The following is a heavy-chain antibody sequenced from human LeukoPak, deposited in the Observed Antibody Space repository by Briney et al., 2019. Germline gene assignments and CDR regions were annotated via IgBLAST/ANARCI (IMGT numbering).Heavy chain of an antibody. V-gene: IGHV4-34*01. D-gene: IGHD6-19*01. CDR1: GGSFSGYY. Sequence: SETLSLTCAVYGGSFSGYYWSWIRQPPGKGLEWIGEINHSGSTNYNPSLKSRVTISVDTSKNQSSLKLSSVTAADTAVYYCARGQWLVQAYYFDYWGQGTLVTVSS. CDR2: INHSGST. CDR3: ARGQWLVQAYYFDY. J-gene: IGHJ4*02.